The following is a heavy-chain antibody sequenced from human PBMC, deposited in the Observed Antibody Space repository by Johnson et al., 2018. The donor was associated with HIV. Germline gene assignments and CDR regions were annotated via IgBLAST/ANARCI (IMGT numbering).Heavy chain of an antibody. V-gene: IGHV3-30*04. CDR2: ISYDGSNK. CDR3: AKNSAAFDI. Sequence: QVQLVESGGGLVQPGGSLRLSCAASGFPFSSYAMHWVRQAPGKGLEWVAVISYDGSNKYYADSVKGRFTISRDNSKNTLYLQMNSLRAEDTAVYYCAKNSAAFDIWGQGTMVTVSS. D-gene: IGHD2/OR15-2a*01. CDR1: GFPFSSYA. J-gene: IGHJ3*02.